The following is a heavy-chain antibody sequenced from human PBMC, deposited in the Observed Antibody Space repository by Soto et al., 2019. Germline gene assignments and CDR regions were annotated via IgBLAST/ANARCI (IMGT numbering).Heavy chain of an antibody. D-gene: IGHD3-16*02. CDR2: ISGSGGST. CDR3: AKDTSSGTFGGVIARPSPDDAFDI. J-gene: IGHJ3*02. Sequence: GGSLRLSCTASGFTFSSYAMSWVRQAPGKGLEWVSAISGSGGSTYYADSVKGRFTISRDNSKNTLYLQMNSLRAEDTAVYYCAKDTSSGTFGGVIARPSPDDAFDIWGQGTMVTVSS. V-gene: IGHV3-23*01. CDR1: GFTFSSYA.